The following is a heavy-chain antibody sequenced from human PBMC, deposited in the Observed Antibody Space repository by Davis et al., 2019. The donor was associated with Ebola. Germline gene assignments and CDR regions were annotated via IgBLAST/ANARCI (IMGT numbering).Heavy chain of an antibody. V-gene: IGHV3-33*01. J-gene: IGHJ5*02. Sequence: GESLKISCAASGFTFSSYGMHWVRQAPGKGLEWVAVIWYDGSNKYYADSVKGRFTISRDNAKNSLYLLMNSLRAEDTAVYYCGRDTEWFDPWGQGTLVTVSS. D-gene: IGHD1-14*01. CDR2: IWYDGSNK. CDR3: GRDTEWFDP. CDR1: GFTFSSYG.